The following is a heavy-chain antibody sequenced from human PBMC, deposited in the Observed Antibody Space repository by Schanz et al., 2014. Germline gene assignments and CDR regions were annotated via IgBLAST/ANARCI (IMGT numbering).Heavy chain of an antibody. D-gene: IGHD5-12*01. V-gene: IGHV1-2*02. Sequence: QVQLVQSGAEVKKPGASVKVSCKASGYSFTDYYIHWVRQAPGQGLEWMGWINPNSGGTNYPQRFQGRVTTTRDTSSRTVYMELSSLRSEDTAVYYCARAAYGGYTSTPLRYWGQGTLVTVSS. CDR3: ARAAYGGYTSTPLRY. CDR1: GYSFTDYY. CDR2: INPNSGGT. J-gene: IGHJ4*02.